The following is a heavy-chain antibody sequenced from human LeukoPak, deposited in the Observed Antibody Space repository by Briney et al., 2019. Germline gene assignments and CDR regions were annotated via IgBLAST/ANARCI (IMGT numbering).Heavy chain of an antibody. D-gene: IGHD6-6*01. Sequence: SETLSLTCTVSGGSISSNYWSWIRQPPGQGLEWNGYIYYSGSTNYNPSLKSRVTISVDTSKNQFSLKLSSVTAADTAVYYCARGYESSIAARPSFDYYYYMDVWGKGTTVTVSS. J-gene: IGHJ6*03. CDR2: IYYSGST. V-gene: IGHV4-59*01. CDR3: ARGYESSIAARPSFDYYYYMDV. CDR1: GGSISSNY.